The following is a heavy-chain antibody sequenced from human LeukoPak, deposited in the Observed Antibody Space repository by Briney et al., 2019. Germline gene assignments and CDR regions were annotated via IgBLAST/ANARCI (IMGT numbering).Heavy chain of an antibody. Sequence: PGGSLRLSCAASGFTFDDYGMSWVRQAPGKGLEWGSGINWNGGSTGYADPVKGRFTSSRDNANHYLYLQMNSLRAEDTALYYCARGTVKAAATDFDYWGQGPLVTVSS. V-gene: IGHV3-20*04. CDR1: GFTFDDYG. D-gene: IGHD6-13*01. CDR3: ARGTVKAAATDFDY. CDR2: INWNGGST. J-gene: IGHJ4*02.